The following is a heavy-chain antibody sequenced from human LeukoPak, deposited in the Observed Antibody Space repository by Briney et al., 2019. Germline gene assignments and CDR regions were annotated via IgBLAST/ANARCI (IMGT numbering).Heavy chain of an antibody. D-gene: IGHD1-26*01. CDR3: ARVIVGATWGYYFDY. CDR1: GGTFSSYA. CDR2: IIPILGIA. V-gene: IGHV1-69*04. J-gene: IGHJ4*02. Sequence: ASVKVSCKASGGTFSSYAISWARQAPGQGLEWMGRIIPILGIANYAQKFQGRVTITADKSTSTAYMELSSLRSEDTAVYYCARVIVGATWGYYFDYWGQGTLVTVSS.